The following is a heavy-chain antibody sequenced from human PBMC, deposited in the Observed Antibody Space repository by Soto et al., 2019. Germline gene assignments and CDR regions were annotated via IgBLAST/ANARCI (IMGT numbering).Heavy chain of an antibody. CDR2: ISSSGSTI. V-gene: IGHV3-11*01. J-gene: IGHJ5*02. CDR3: AREAAWSGYDINWFDP. Sequence: GGALRLSCAASGFTFSDYYMSWIRQAPGKGLEWVSYISSSGSTIYYADSVKGRFTISRDNAKNSLYLQMNSLRAEDTAVYYCAREAAWSGYDINWFDPWGQGTLVTVSS. D-gene: IGHD5-12*01. CDR1: GFTFSDYY.